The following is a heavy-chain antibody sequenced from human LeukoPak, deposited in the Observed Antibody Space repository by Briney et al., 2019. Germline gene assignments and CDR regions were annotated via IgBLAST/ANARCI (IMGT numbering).Heavy chain of an antibody. D-gene: IGHD6-19*01. CDR2: IKEDGSVK. CDR3: ARDLSPRDSSYWADAFDI. Sequence: PGGSLRLSCAPSGFTFSDDWMTSVRQAPGGGREWGANIKEDGSVKNYVDYVNGRFTIPSDNAKNSLFLQMNSLRDEDTAVYYCARDLSPRDSSYWADAFDIWGQGTTVTVSS. J-gene: IGHJ3*02. CDR1: GFTFSDDW. V-gene: IGHV3-7*01.